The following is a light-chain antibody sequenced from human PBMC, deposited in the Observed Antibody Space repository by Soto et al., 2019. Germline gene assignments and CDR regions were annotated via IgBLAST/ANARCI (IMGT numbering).Light chain of an antibody. CDR3: QQYNSWPPWT. CDR1: QSVSSN. CDR2: GAS. J-gene: IGKJ1*01. Sequence: EIVMTQSPATLSVSPGGRATLSCRASQSVSSNLAWYQQKPGQAPRLLIYGASTRATGIPARFSGSGFGTEFPLTIICPHYEDLAVYYCQQYNSWPPWTLCQGTKVEIK. V-gene: IGKV3-15*01.